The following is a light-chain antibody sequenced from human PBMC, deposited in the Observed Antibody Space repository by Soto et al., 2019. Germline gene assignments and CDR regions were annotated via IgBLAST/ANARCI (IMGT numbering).Light chain of an antibody. CDR1: QSVSSSY. J-gene: IGKJ1*01. CDR3: QQYGSSPET. V-gene: IGKV3-20*01. CDR2: GAS. Sequence: EIVLTHSPGTLSLSPCERATLSFSASQSVSSSYLAWYQQKPGQAPRLLIYGASRRATGIPDRFSGSGSGTDFTLTISRLEPEDFAVYYCQQYGSSPETFGRGTKVDIK.